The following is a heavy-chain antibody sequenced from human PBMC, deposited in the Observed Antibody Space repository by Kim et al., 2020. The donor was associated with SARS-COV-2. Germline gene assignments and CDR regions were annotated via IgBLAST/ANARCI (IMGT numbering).Heavy chain of an antibody. CDR2: K. J-gene: IGHJ4*02. Sequence: KHYNTPLRTRLTSSKDTSKNPVVLTMTNMDPVDTATYYCARMVAIIGYFDYWGQGTLVTVSS. CDR3: ARMVAIIGYFDY. D-gene: IGHD5-12*01. V-gene: IGHV2-70*19.